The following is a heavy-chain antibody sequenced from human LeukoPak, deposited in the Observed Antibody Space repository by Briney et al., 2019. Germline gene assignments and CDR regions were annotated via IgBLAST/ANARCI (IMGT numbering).Heavy chain of an antibody. D-gene: IGHD6-19*01. CDR2: IYYSGST. J-gene: IGHJ4*02. Sequence: SETLSLTCSVTGYSISSGYYWAWIRQSPEKGLEWIGSIYYSGSTYYNPSLKSRVTISVDTSKNQFSLKLSSVTAADTAVYYCARLPSSGWFLDYWGQGTLVTVSS. CDR1: GYSISSGYY. V-gene: IGHV4-38-2*02. CDR3: ARLPSSGWFLDY.